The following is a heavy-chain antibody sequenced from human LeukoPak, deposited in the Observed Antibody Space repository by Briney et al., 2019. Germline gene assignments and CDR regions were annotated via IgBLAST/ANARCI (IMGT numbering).Heavy chain of an antibody. CDR3: ARGGDPDY. CDR2: ISSSSGTI. V-gene: IGHV3-48*04. Sequence: PGGSPRLSCAASGFTFSSYNLNWVRQAPGRGLEWVSYISSSSGTIFYADSVKGRFTISRDNAKNSLYLQMNSLRAEDTAVYYCARGGDPDYWGQGTLVTVSS. J-gene: IGHJ4*02. D-gene: IGHD2-21*02. CDR1: GFTFSSYN.